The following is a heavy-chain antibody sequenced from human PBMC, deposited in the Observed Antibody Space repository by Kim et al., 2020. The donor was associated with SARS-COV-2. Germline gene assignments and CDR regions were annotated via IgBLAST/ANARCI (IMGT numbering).Heavy chain of an antibody. CDR1: GGTFSSYA. D-gene: IGHD2-15*01. J-gene: IGHJ6*02. CDR2: IIPIFGTA. V-gene: IGHV1-69*13. Sequence: SVKVSCKASGGTFSSYAISWVRQAPGQGLEWMGGIIPIFGTANYAQKFQGRVTITADESTSTAYMELSSLRSEDTAVYYCARTTTGYCSGGSCYPFYYYGMDVWGQGTTVTVSS. CDR3: ARTTTGYCSGGSCYPFYYYGMDV.